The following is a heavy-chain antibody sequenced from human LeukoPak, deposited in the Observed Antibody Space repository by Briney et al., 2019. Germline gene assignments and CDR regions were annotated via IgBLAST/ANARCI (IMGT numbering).Heavy chain of an antibody. Sequence: GGSLRLSCAASGFTFSRYAIHWVRQAPGKGLEWVAVMSYDGTNKYHAESVKGRFTISRDNFKNTLYLQMNRLRTEDTAVYYCAKWDVEKNAFDIWGQGTMVTVSS. J-gene: IGHJ3*02. D-gene: IGHD5-24*01. V-gene: IGHV3-30*18. CDR2: MSYDGTNK. CDR3: AKWDVEKNAFDI. CDR1: GFTFSRYA.